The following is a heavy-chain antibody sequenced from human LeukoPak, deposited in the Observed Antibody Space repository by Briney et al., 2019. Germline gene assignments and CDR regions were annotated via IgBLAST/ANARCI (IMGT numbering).Heavy chain of an antibody. V-gene: IGHV4-59*01. J-gene: IGHJ4*02. CDR2: IYYSGST. Sequence: SETLSLTCTVSGGSISSYYWSWIRQPPGKGLEWIGYIYYSGSTNYNPSLKSRVTISVDTSKNQFSLKLSSVTAADTAVYYCARGAEWLITLYFDYWGQGTLVTVSS. CDR1: GGSISSYY. CDR3: ARGAEWLITLYFDY. D-gene: IGHD6-19*01.